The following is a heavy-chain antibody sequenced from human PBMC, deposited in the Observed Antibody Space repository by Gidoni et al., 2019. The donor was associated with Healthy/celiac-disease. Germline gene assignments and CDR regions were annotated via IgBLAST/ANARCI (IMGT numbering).Heavy chain of an antibody. CDR3: ARVDTMVRGVIDY. D-gene: IGHD3-10*01. J-gene: IGHJ4*02. V-gene: IGHV4-30-2*01. CDR1: GGSISSGGYS. CDR2: IYHSGST. Sequence: QLQLQESGSGLVKPAQTLSLTCAVTGGSISSGGYSWSWIRQPPGKGLEWIGYIYHSGSTYYNPSLKSRVTISVDRSKNQFSLKLSSVTAADTAVYYCARVDTMVRGVIDYWGQGTLVTVSS.